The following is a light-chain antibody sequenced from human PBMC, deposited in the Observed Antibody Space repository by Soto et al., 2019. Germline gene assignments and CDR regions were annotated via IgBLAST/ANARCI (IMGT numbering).Light chain of an antibody. CDR1: SSDVGSYNL. V-gene: IGLV2-23*01. Sequence: QSALTQPASVSGSPGQSITISCTGTSSDVGSYNLVSWYQQHPGKAPKLMIYEGSRRPSGVSNRFSVSKSGNTASLTISGLHAEDEADYYRCSYAGSVVFGGGTKLTVL. CDR3: CSYAGSVV. CDR2: EGS. J-gene: IGLJ2*01.